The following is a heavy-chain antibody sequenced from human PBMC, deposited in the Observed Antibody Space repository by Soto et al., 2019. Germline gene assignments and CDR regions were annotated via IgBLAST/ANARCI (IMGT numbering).Heavy chain of an antibody. CDR1: GFSFSSQW. V-gene: IGHV3-74*01. J-gene: IGHJ4*02. CDR3: VKDIR. CDR2: INNDGSRI. Sequence: EVQLVESGGGLVQPGGSLRLSCAASGFSFSSQWMYWVRQSPGKGPVWFSYINNDGSRIGYADSVKGRFTISRDNAKNTLYLQMSSLRVEDTAVYYCVKDIRWGRGTLVTVSS.